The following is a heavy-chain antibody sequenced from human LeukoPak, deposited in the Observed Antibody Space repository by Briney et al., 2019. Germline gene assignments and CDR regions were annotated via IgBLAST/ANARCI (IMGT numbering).Heavy chain of an antibody. D-gene: IGHD4-23*01. CDR3: ARDYGGNSGWFDL. V-gene: IGHV4-31*03. Sequence: SETLSLTCTVSGGSISSGGYYWSWIRQHPGKGLEWIGYIYHSGTTYYNPSLKGRVSILVDTSKNQFSLSLSSVTAADTPVYYCARDYGGNSGWFDLWGQGTLVTVSS. J-gene: IGHJ5*02. CDR2: IYHSGTT. CDR1: GGSISSGGYY.